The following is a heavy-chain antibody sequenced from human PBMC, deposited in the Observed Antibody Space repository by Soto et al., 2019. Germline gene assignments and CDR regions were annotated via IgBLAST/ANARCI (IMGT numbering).Heavy chain of an antibody. Sequence: TLSLTCTVSGGSISSGDHFWSWIRQSPGKGLESIVYMYYSGTIYYNPSLKSRITTSVDTSNNQFSLNLASVSAADTAVYYCARGRGYGYGLDFWGQGALVTVSS. CDR1: GGSISSGDHF. J-gene: IGHJ4*02. CDR2: MYYSGTI. CDR3: ARGRGYGYGLDF. V-gene: IGHV4-30-4*01. D-gene: IGHD5-18*01.